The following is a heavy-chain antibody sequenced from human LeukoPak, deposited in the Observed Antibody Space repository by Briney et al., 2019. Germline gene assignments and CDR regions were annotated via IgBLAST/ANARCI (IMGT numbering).Heavy chain of an antibody. D-gene: IGHD6-19*01. CDR3: ARLCAVAGTTVTPSVGGACYFDY. Sequence: SETLSLTCTVSGGSISSSSYYWGWIRQPPGKGLEWIGSIYYSGSTYYNPSLKSRVTISADTSKNQFSLKLSSVTAADTAVYYCARLCAVAGTTVTPSVGGACYFDYWGQGTLVTVSS. CDR2: IYYSGST. J-gene: IGHJ4*02. V-gene: IGHV4-39*01. CDR1: GGSISSSSYY.